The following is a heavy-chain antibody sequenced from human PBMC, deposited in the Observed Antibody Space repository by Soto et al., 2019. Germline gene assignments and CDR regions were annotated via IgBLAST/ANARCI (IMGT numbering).Heavy chain of an antibody. D-gene: IGHD3-10*01. CDR3: ASGRLWFGEYQGWFDP. Sequence: QVQLQESGPGLVKPSQTLSLTCTVSGGSISSGGYYWSWIRQHPGKGLEWIGYIYYSGSTYYNPSLMSRVTISVDTSKDQFSLKLSSVTAADTAVYYCASGRLWFGEYQGWFDPWGQGTLVTVSS. V-gene: IGHV4-31*03. J-gene: IGHJ5*02. CDR2: IYYSGST. CDR1: GGSISSGGYY.